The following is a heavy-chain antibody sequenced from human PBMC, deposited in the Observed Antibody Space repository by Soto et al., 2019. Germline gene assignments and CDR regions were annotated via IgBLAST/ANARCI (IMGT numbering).Heavy chain of an antibody. Sequence: SLRLSCAASGFSFDDYAMHWVRQAPGKGLEWVTGISWNSGSVDYADSVKGRFTISRDNAKNSLYLQMNSLRAEDTALYYCAKDRSVYCTGARCERRDYFYYYGMDVWGQGTTVTVSS. CDR3: AKDRSVYCTGARCERRDYFYYYGMDV. D-gene: IGHD2-8*02. CDR2: ISWNSGSV. J-gene: IGHJ6*02. CDR1: GFSFDDYA. V-gene: IGHV3-9*01.